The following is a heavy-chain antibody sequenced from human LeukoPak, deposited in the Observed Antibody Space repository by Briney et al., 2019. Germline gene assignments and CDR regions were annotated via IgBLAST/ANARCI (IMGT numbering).Heavy chain of an antibody. D-gene: IGHD1-26*01. J-gene: IGHJ1*01. V-gene: IGHV3-7*02. Sequence: PGGSLRLSCTVSEFTFSTSWMNWVRQAPGKGLEWVANLNPDGSVGRYVDSVKGRFSVSRDNGQNTGFLQMNSLRVDDTGAYFCLAWASPTPYWGPGTPVAVSS. CDR1: EFTFSTSW. CDR3: LAWASPTPY. CDR2: LNPDGSVG.